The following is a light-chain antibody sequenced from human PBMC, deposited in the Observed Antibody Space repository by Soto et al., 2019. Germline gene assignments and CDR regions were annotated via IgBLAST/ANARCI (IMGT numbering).Light chain of an antibody. CDR1: QSLRST. CDR2: DVS. CDR3: QQYSHWPFT. Sequence: IVMTQSPATLSVSPGETATLSCRASQSLRSTLAWYQQRPGQAPRLLIYDVSTRAPGVPARFGGSGSGTEFTLTISSLQSDDFAISYCQQYSHWPFTFGPGTKLEIK. V-gene: IGKV3-15*01. J-gene: IGKJ3*01.